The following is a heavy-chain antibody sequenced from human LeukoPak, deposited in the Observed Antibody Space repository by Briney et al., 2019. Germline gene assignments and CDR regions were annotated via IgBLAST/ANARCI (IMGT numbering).Heavy chain of an antibody. CDR3: ASNLYSSGWYDLPDFDY. V-gene: IGHV3-30*02. Sequence: PGGSLRLSCAASGFTFSSYGMHWVRQAPGKGLEWVAVMWYDGINKYYADSVKGRFTISRDNSKNTLYLQMNSLRAEDTAVYYCASNLYSSGWYDLPDFDYWGQGTLVTVSS. CDR2: MWYDGINK. J-gene: IGHJ4*02. D-gene: IGHD6-19*01. CDR1: GFTFSSYG.